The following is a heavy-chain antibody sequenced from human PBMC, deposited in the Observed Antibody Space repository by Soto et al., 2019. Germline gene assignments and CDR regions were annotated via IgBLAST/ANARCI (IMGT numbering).Heavy chain of an antibody. D-gene: IGHD2-2*01. Sequence: QVQLVQSGAEVKKPGSSVKVSCKASGGTFGSYAISWVRQAPGQGLEWMGGIIPIPGTATYAEKFQGRVTIAADECTSTAHMELSSLRSEDTAVYYCARSQGSSTSLEIYYYYYYGMDVWGQGTTVTVSS. CDR2: IIPIPGTA. V-gene: IGHV1-69*01. J-gene: IGHJ6*02. CDR1: GGTFGSYA. CDR3: ARSQGSSTSLEIYYYYYYGMDV.